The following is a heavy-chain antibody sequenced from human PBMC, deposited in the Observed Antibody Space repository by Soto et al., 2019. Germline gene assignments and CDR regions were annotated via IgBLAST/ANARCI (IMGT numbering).Heavy chain of an antibody. CDR1: GYTFTSYD. CDR3: ARGIVVVAAWWFDP. Sequence: GASVKVSCKASGYTFTSYDINWVRQATGQGLEWMGWMNPNSGNTGYAQKFQGRVTMTRNTSISTAYMELSSLRSEDTAVYYCARGIVVVAAWWFDPWGQGTLVTVSS. V-gene: IGHV1-8*01. CDR2: MNPNSGNT. J-gene: IGHJ5*02. D-gene: IGHD2-15*01.